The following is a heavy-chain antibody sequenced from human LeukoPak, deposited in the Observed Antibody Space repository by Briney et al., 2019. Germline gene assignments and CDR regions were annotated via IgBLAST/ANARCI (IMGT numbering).Heavy chain of an antibody. J-gene: IGHJ4*02. Sequence: GASVKVSCKASGYTVTGYYMHLVRQAPGQGLEWMGGFDPEDGETIYAQKFQGRVTMTEDTSTDTAYMELSSLRSEDAAVYYCATEDDSSGRGVFFDYWGQGTLVTVSS. D-gene: IGHD3-22*01. CDR1: GYTVTGYY. CDR3: ATEDDSSGRGVFFDY. V-gene: IGHV1-24*01. CDR2: FDPEDGET.